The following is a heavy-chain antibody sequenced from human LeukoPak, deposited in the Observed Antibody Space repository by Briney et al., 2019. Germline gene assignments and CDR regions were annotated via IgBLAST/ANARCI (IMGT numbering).Heavy chain of an antibody. CDR1: GYSFTSYW. CDR3: ARDYYDSSGYPVGFDY. CDR2: IYPGDSDT. Sequence: GESLKISCKGSGYSFTSYWIGWVRQMPGKGLEWMGIIYPGDSDTRYSPSFQGQVTISADKSISTAYLQWSSLKATVTAMYYCARDYYDSSGYPVGFDYWGQGTLVTVSS. D-gene: IGHD3-22*01. V-gene: IGHV5-51*01. J-gene: IGHJ4*02.